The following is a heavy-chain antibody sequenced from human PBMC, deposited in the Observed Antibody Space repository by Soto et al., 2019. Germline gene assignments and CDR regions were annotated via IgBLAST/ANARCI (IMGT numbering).Heavy chain of an antibody. CDR1: GFSLTTSGVG. CDR3: AHRVLRTVFGLVTTTAIYFDF. CDR2: MYWDDDK. D-gene: IGHD3-3*01. V-gene: IGHV2-5*02. Sequence: QITLNESGPTVVRPTETLTLTCRFSGFSLTTSGVGVVWIRQSPGKAPEWLALMYWDDDKRYSASLKSRLTITKDTSKNQVVLTVSDLDTTDTATYYCAHRVLRTVFGLVTTTAIYFDFWGQGTPVAVSS. J-gene: IGHJ4*02.